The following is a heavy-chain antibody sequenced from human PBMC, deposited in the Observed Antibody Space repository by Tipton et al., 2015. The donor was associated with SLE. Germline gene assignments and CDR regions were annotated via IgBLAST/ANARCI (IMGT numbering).Heavy chain of an antibody. CDR2: IYHGGST. CDR3: ARVGVTNLPHWWFDP. V-gene: IGHV4-30-2*01. Sequence: TLSLTCAVSGDSLSSGDYSWTWIRQPPGKGLEWIGYIYHGGSTYYNPSLKSRVTISEDRSKNQFSLRLSSVTAADTAVYYCARVGVTNLPHWWFDPWGQGALVTVSS. J-gene: IGHJ5*02. D-gene: IGHD1-26*01. CDR1: GDSLSSGDYS.